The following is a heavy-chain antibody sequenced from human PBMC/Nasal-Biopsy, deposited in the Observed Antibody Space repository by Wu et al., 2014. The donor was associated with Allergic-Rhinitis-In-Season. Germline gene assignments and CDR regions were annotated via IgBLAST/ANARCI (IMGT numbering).Heavy chain of an antibody. D-gene: IGHD3-16*01. J-gene: IGHJ6*03. V-gene: IGHV3-9*03. CDR1: GFIFDDYA. CDR3: AKGTYADYTYYYMDV. Sequence: LRLSCAASGFIFDDYAMHWVRQVPGKGLEWVSGISWNSVNIGYADSVKGRFTISRDNAKNSLFLQMNSLRDEDMALYYCAKGTYADYTYYYMDVWGKGTTVTVSS. CDR2: ISWNSVNI.